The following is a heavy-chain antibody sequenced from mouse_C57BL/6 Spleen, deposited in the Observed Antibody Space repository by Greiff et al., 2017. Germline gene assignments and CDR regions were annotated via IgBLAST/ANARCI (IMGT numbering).Heavy chain of an antibody. Sequence: EVKLVESGGGLVKPGGSLKLSCAASGFTFSSYAMSWVRQTPEKRLEWVATISDGGSYTYYPDNVKGRFTISRDNAKNNLYLQMSHRKSEDTAMYYCAMYGDGYDYAMDYWGQGTSVTVSS. D-gene: IGHD2-2*01. CDR1: GFTFSSYA. CDR3: AMYGDGYDYAMDY. V-gene: IGHV5-4*03. J-gene: IGHJ4*01. CDR2: ISDGGSYT.